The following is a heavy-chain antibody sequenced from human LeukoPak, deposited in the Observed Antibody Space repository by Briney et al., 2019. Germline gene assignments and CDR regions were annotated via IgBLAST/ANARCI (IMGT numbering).Heavy chain of an antibody. Sequence: GGSLRLSCAASGFTFSNYWMIWVGQAPGKSVEWVGNIKQDGSEKRYADSVRGRFTISRDNAQTSLYLQMNSLRAEDTAVYYCARASNPWLQLTWGQGTLVTVSS. CDR2: IKQDGSEK. V-gene: IGHV3-7*05. CDR1: GFTFSNYW. J-gene: IGHJ5*02. CDR3: ARASNPWLQLT. D-gene: IGHD5-24*01.